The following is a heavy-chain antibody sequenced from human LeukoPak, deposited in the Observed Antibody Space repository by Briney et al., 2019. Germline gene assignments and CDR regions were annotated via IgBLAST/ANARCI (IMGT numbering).Heavy chain of an antibody. D-gene: IGHD6-13*01. V-gene: IGHV3-66*01. J-gene: IGHJ4*02. CDR1: GFTVSGNY. Sequence: RGSLRLSCAASGFTVSGNYMSWVRQAPGKGLEWVSVLYSGGSTYYADSVQGRFTISRDNSKNTLYLQMNSLRAEDTAVYYCASGYSSSWYSADFDYWGQGTLVTVSS. CDR3: ASGYSSSWYSADFDY. CDR2: LYSGGST.